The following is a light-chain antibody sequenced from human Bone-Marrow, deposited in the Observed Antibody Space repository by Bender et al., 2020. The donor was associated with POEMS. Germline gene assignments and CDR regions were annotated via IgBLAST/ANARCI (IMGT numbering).Light chain of an antibody. Sequence: QSALTQPASVSGSPGQSLTLSCTGSNSDIGTYDYVSWYQHHPGAAPKLIVYDVNNRPSGISNRFSGSKSGNTASLTISGLQAEDEADYYCSSYTSSTTLLFGGGTKLTVL. V-gene: IGLV2-14*03. CDR1: NSDIGTYDY. CDR2: DVN. J-gene: IGLJ2*01. CDR3: SSYTSSTTLL.